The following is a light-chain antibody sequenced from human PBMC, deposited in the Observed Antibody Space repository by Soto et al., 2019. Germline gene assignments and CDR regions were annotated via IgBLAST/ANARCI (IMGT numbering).Light chain of an antibody. Sequence: EIVLTQSPGTLSLSPGERATLSCRASQSVSDMYLAWYQQKPGQAPRLLLYPSNRATGIPDRFTGSGSGTDFTLTIRRLETEDFAVYYCQHYGTSALFGPGTKVEIK. CDR3: QHYGTSAL. V-gene: IGKV3-20*01. CDR2: PS. J-gene: IGKJ3*01. CDR1: QSVSDMY.